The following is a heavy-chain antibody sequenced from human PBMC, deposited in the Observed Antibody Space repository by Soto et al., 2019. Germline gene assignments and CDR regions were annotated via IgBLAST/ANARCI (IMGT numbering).Heavy chain of an antibody. CDR3: AKDTDMVRGAQYYYYGMDV. CDR1: GFTFSHYA. D-gene: IGHD3-10*01. CDR2: ISYDGNNE. Sequence: QVQLVESGGGVVQPGRSLRLSCAASGFTFSHYAMHWVRQAPGKGLEWVAVISYDGNNEAYADSVKGRFTISRDHSKNTLYLQMNSLRAEDTAVYYCAKDTDMVRGAQYYYYGMDVWGHGTTVTVSS. J-gene: IGHJ6*02. V-gene: IGHV3-30-3*01.